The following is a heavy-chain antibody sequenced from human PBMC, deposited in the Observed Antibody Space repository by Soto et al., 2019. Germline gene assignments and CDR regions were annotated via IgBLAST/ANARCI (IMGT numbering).Heavy chain of an antibody. CDR2: IIPIFGTA. Sequence: QAQLEQSGGEVKKPGSSVKVSCKAPRVAFSKFIVTWVRQAPGLGLEWVGGIIPIFGTANYAQKVQCRVTITADESTSTSYMEVNNLRSEDTAVYYCAKVRYSSPMGYYYGMDVWGQGTTVTVSS. V-gene: IGHV1-69*01. CDR1: RVAFSKFI. D-gene: IGHD6-19*01. CDR3: AKVRYSSPMGYYYGMDV. J-gene: IGHJ6*02.